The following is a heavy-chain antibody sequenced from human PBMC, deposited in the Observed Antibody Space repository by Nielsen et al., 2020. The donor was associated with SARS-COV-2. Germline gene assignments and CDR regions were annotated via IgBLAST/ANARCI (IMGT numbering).Heavy chain of an antibody. J-gene: IGHJ4*02. CDR2: ISGSGGST. Sequence: GESLKISCAASGFTFSSYAMSWVRQAPGKGLEWVSAISGSGGSTYYADSVKGRFTISRDNSKNTLYLQMNSLRAEDTAVYYCAKVIRFFDYWGQGTLVTVSS. V-gene: IGHV3-23*01. CDR3: AKVIRFFDY. D-gene: IGHD3-16*01. CDR1: GFTFSSYA.